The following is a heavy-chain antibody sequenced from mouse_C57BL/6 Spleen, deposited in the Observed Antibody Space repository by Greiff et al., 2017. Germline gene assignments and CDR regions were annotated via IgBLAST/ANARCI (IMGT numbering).Heavy chain of an antibody. D-gene: IGHD1-1*01. CDR1: GFTFTDYY. J-gene: IGHJ2*01. Sequence: EVMLVASGGGLVQPGGSLSLSCAASGFTFTDYYLSWVRQPPGKALEWLGFISNKANGYTTAYSASVKGRFTISGENSQSILNLQMNALRAEDSATYYCARSNYYGKGIPNYMDYWGQGTTLTVSS. CDR3: ARSNYYGKGIPNYMDY. V-gene: IGHV7-3*01. CDR2: ISNKANGYTT.